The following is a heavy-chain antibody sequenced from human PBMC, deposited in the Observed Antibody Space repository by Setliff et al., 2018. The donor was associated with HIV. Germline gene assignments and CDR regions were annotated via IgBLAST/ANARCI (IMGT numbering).Heavy chain of an antibody. J-gene: IGHJ5*02. CDR1: GYTFTGYY. D-gene: IGHD2-21*02. CDR2: INPNSGGT. V-gene: IGHV1-2*02. Sequence: GASVKVSCKASGYTFTGYYMHWVRQAPGQGLEWMGWINPNSGGTNYAQKFQGRVTMTRDTSISTAYMEVSRLRSDETAFYYCATDVGVVTAHNWFDPWGQGTLVTVSS. CDR3: ATDVGVVTAHNWFDP.